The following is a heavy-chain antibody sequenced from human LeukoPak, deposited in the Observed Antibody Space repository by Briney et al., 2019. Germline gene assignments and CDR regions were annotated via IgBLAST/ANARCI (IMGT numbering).Heavy chain of an antibody. V-gene: IGHV3-74*01. D-gene: IGHD6-19*01. J-gene: IGHJ4*02. Sequence: GGSLRLSCAASGFTFSSYGMHWVRQAPGKGLVWVSRINTDGSSTSYADSVKGRFTISRDNSKSTLYLQMNSLRPENTALYYCAKDRVAVAGTAKHFDSWGQGTLVTVSS. CDR2: INTDGSST. CDR1: GFTFSSYG. CDR3: AKDRVAVAGTAKHFDS.